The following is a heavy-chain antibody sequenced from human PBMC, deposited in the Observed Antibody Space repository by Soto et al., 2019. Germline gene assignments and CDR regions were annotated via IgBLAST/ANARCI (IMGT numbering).Heavy chain of an antibody. CDR1: GGSIGSSNW. CDR2: IYRSGST. Sequence: TSETLFLTCAVSGGSIGSSNWWSWVRQPPGKGLEWIGEIYRSGSTNYNPSLKSRVTISVDKSKNQFSLKLSSVTAADTAVYYCARRWGRTFDYWGQGTLVTVFS. V-gene: IGHV4-4*02. J-gene: IGHJ4*02. CDR3: ARRWGRTFDY. D-gene: IGHD7-27*01.